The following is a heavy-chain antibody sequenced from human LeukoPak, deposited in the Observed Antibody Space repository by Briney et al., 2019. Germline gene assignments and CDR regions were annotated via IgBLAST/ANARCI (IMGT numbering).Heavy chain of an antibody. D-gene: IGHD3-3*01. J-gene: IGHJ6*02. Sequence: ASVKVSCKASGYTFTSYDINWVRQATGQGLEWMGWMNPNSGNTGYAQKFQGRVTMTRNTSISTAYMELSSLRSEDTAVYYCARGGGSAYDFWSGYFYCGMDVWGQGTTVTVSS. CDR3: ARGGGSAYDFWSGYFYCGMDV. CDR2: MNPNSGNT. CDR1: GYTFTSYD. V-gene: IGHV1-8*01.